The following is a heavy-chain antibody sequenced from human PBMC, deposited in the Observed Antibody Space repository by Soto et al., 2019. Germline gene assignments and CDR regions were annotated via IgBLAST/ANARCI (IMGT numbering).Heavy chain of an antibody. CDR3: ARDTAPYGDYVTSPFDY. CDR1: GFTFSSYA. CDR2: ISYDGSNK. D-gene: IGHD4-17*01. V-gene: IGHV3-30-3*01. Sequence: QVQLVESGGGVVQPGRSLRLSCAASGFTFSSYAMHWVRQAPGKGLEWVAVISYDGSNKYYADSVKGRFTISRDNSKNTLYLQMNSLRAEDTAVYYCARDTAPYGDYVTSPFDYWGQGTLVTVSS. J-gene: IGHJ4*02.